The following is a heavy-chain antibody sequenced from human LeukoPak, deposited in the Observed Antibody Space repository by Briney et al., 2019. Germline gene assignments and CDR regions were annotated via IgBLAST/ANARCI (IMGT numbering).Heavy chain of an antibody. V-gene: IGHV4-34*01. CDR1: GGSFSGYY. Sequence: SETLSLTCAVYGGSFSGYYWSWIRQPPGKGLEWIGEINHSGSTNYNPSLKSRVTISVDTSKNQFSLKLGSVTAADTAVYYCARRVTMVRGFDYWDQGTLVTVSS. CDR2: INHSGST. J-gene: IGHJ4*02. CDR3: ARRVTMVRGFDY. D-gene: IGHD3-10*01.